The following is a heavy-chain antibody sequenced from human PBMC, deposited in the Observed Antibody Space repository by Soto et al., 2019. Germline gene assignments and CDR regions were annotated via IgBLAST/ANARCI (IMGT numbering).Heavy chain of an antibody. Sequence: QVQLQESGPGLVKPSETLSLTCTVSGGSISSYYWSWIRQPAGKGLEWIGRIYTSGSTNYNPSLKSRVTMSADTSKNQFSLKLSSVTAADTAVYYCAREGVEVRGVISRSISFDIWGQGTMVTVSS. CDR2: IYTSGST. CDR1: GGSISSYY. D-gene: IGHD3-10*01. J-gene: IGHJ3*02. CDR3: AREGVEVRGVISRSISFDI. V-gene: IGHV4-4*07.